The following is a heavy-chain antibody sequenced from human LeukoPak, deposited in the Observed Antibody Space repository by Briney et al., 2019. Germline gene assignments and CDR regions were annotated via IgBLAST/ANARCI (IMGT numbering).Heavy chain of an antibody. D-gene: IGHD3-16*02. CDR3: SKDISAGGLDV. CDR1: GLIVNDHA. Sequence: GGSLRLSCVASGLIVNDHAMHWVRQTPGKGLEWVAGVFWNGVDKGYADSVKGRFTIFRDNAKNPMYLQMNSLRIEDTALYYCSKDISAGGLDVWGPGTPVTVSS. V-gene: IGHV3-9*01. J-gene: IGHJ6*02. CDR2: VFWNGVDK.